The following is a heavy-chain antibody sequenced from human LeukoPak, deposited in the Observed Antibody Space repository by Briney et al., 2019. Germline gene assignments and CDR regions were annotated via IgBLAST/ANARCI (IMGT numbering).Heavy chain of an antibody. CDR2: IYDDVGT. CDR3: ARDRAGRQSWVEFDL. Sequence: QTGGSLRLSCIVSGFTVSSTLMDWVRHAPGKGLEWVSVIYDDVGTVYADSVKGRFTISRDTSKKMVYLQLTSLRPEDSAVYYCARDRAGRQSWVEFDLWGQGTLVTVSS. V-gene: IGHV3-53*05. J-gene: IGHJ5*02. CDR1: GFTVSSTL. D-gene: IGHD3-10*01.